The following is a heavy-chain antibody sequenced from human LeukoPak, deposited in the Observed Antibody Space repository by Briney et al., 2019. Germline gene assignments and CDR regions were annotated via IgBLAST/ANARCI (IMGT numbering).Heavy chain of an antibody. CDR3: GSPPRRQRITMIVVVTTFDG. V-gene: IGHV3-23*01. CDR2: ISGSGGST. Sequence: PGGSLRLSCAASGFTFTSYAMSWVRQAPGQGLEWVSGISGSGGSTYYADSVKGRFTITRDNSKNTLYLKMKSLRAEDTAVYYWGSPPRRQRITMIVVVTTFDGWGQGTLATV. D-gene: IGHD3-22*01. CDR1: GFTFTSYA. J-gene: IGHJ4*02.